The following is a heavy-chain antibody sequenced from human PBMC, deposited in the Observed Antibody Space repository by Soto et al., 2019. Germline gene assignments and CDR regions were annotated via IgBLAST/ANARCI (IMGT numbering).Heavy chain of an antibody. D-gene: IGHD2-21*01. Sequence: ASVKVSCKXSGYTFTTYGIIWVRQAPGQHLEWLGWISTRNGDTNYAQRFQGRVTLTTDTSTSTAYMELKDLRSDDTAVYFCARVMLLPNPAADFWGRGTLVTVSS. V-gene: IGHV1-18*04. J-gene: IGHJ4*02. CDR3: ARVMLLPNPAADF. CDR1: GYTFTTYG. CDR2: ISTRNGDT.